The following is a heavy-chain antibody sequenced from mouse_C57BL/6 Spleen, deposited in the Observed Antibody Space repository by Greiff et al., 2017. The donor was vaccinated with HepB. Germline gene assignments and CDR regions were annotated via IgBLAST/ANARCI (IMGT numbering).Heavy chain of an antibody. V-gene: IGHV1-64*01. CDR2: IHPNSGST. J-gene: IGHJ2*01. D-gene: IGHD1-1*01. Sequence: QVQLQQPRAELVKPGASVKLSCKASGYTFTSYWMHWVKQRPGQGLEWIGMIHPNSGSTNYNEKFKSKATLTVDKSSSTAYMQRSSLPSEDSAVYYCARITTVVATRPFDYWGQGTTLTVSS. CDR3: ARITTVVATRPFDY. CDR1: GYTFTSYW.